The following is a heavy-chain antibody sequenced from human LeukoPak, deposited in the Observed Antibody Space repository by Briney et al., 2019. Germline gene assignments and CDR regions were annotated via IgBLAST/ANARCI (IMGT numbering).Heavy chain of an antibody. J-gene: IGHJ3*02. CDR2: IYYSGST. Sequence: SETLSLTCSVSGDSITGYYWSWIRQPPGKGLEWIGYIYYSGSTNYNPSLKSRVTISVDTSKNQFSLKLSSVAAADTAVYYCARGYCSGGSCYKAAFDIWGQGTMVTVSS. CDR1: GDSITGYY. D-gene: IGHD2-15*01. V-gene: IGHV4-59*12. CDR3: ARGYCSGGSCYKAAFDI.